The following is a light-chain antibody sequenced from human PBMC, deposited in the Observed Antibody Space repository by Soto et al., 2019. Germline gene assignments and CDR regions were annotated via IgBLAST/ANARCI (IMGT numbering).Light chain of an antibody. CDR3: QQYNAYSST. Sequence: DIQLTQSPSTLSASVGDRVTITCRASQSMNNWLAWYQQKPGKAPKLLIYQASSLESGVPSGFSGSGSGTQYTLTIISLRPEDFATYYFQQYNAYSSTFGQGKKVDIK. J-gene: IGKJ1*01. CDR1: QSMNNW. V-gene: IGKV1-5*03. CDR2: QAS.